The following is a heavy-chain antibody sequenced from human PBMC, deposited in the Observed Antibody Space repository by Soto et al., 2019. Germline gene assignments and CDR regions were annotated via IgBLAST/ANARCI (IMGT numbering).Heavy chain of an antibody. V-gene: IGHV3-73*01. CDR2: IRSKANSYAT. CDR3: TFAGPRVASDY. Sequence: EVQLVESGGGLVQPGGSLKLSCAASGFTFSGSAMHWVRQASGKGLEWVGRIRSKANSYATAYAASVKGRFTISRDDSKNTAYLQMNSLKTEDTAVYYCTFAGPRVASDYWGQGTLVTVSS. D-gene: IGHD5-12*01. J-gene: IGHJ4*02. CDR1: GFTFSGSA.